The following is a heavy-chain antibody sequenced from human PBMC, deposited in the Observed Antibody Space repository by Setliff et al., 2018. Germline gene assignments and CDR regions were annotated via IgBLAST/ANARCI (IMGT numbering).Heavy chain of an antibody. CDR3: ARRADGYNDFFDS. CDR1: GFRFTSHW. CDR2: IWPGDSDT. D-gene: IGHD6-25*01. V-gene: IGHV5-51*01. Sequence: GESLKISCQGSGFRFTSHWIGWVRQMPGKGLEWMGLIWPGDSDTKYSPSFQGRVTISADKSINTAYLERSSLQASDTAMYYCARRADGYNDFFDSWGQGTLVTVSS. J-gene: IGHJ4*02.